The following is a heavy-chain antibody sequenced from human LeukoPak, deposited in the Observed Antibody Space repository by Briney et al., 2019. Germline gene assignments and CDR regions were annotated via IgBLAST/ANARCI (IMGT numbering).Heavy chain of an antibody. V-gene: IGHV1-69*06. CDR3: ASGSQFSPGSRDYQYYMDV. CDR2: IIPMFGAT. D-gene: IGHD3/OR15-3a*01. CDR1: GGSFNTYT. J-gene: IGHJ6*03. Sequence: SVKVSCKASGGSFNTYTISWVRQAPGQGLEWMGGIIPMFGATHYAQKFQDRVTITAYKPTTTAYMELSSLRSEDTAIYYCASGSQFSPGSRDYQYYMDVWGKGTTVTVSS.